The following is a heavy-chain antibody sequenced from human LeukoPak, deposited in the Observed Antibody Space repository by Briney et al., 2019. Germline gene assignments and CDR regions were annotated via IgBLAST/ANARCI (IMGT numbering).Heavy chain of an antibody. D-gene: IGHD6-19*01. CDR2: INGNSGDT. CDR1: GYTFTNYY. J-gene: IGHJ1*01. V-gene: IGHV1-2*02. Sequence: ASVKVSCKTSGYTFTNYYLHWMRQAPGQGLEWMGWINGNSGDTNYAQKFQGRVAMTRDTSISTVYMDLNRLTSDDTAVYYCVRVAVTGFAYFQHWGQGTLVTVPS. CDR3: VRVAVTGFAYFQH.